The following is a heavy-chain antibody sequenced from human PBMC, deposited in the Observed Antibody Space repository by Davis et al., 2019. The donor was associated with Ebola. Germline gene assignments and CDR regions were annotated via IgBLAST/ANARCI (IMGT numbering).Heavy chain of an antibody. Sequence: GGSLRLSCAASGFTVSSNHMSWVRQAPGKGLEWVSVIYDQSTAYADSVKGRFTISRDNAKNSLYLQMNSLRAEDTAVYYCARVKGPTHFDYWGQGTLVTVSS. CDR1: GFTVSSNH. J-gene: IGHJ4*02. D-gene: IGHD4-23*01. CDR2: IYDQST. CDR3: ARVKGPTHFDY. V-gene: IGHV3-66*01.